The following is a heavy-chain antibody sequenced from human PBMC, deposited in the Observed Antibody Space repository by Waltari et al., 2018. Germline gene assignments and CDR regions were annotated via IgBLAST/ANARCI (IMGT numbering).Heavy chain of an antibody. CDR2: INHSGST. J-gene: IGHJ4*02. CDR1: GGSFSGYY. Sequence: QVQLQQWGAGLLKPSETLSLTCAVYGGSFSGYYWSWIRQPPGKGLEWIGEINHSGSTNYNPSLKSRVTISVDTSKNQFSLKLSSVTAADTAVYYCARGRVDTAMVTGGYFDYWGQGTLVTVSS. D-gene: IGHD5-18*01. CDR3: ARGRVDTAMVTGGYFDY. V-gene: IGHV4-34*01.